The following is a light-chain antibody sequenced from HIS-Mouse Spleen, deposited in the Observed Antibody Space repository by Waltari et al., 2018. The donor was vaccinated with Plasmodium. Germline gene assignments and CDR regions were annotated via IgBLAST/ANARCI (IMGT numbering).Light chain of an antibody. CDR2: EVS. Sequence: QSALTPPPSASGSPGQSVPIPCPGTTSDVGGYNYVAGYQQHPGKAPKLMIYEVSKRPSGVPDRFSGSKSGNTASLTVSGLQAEDEADYYCSSYAGSNNLVFGGGTKLTVL. CDR1: TSDVGGYNY. V-gene: IGLV2-8*01. J-gene: IGLJ2*01. CDR3: SSYAGSNNLV.